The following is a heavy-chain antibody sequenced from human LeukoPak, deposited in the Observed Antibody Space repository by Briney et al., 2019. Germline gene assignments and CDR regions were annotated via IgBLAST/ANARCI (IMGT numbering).Heavy chain of an antibody. CDR1: GFTFSSYG. V-gene: IGHV3-23*01. CDR2: ISGSGGST. Sequence: PGGSLRLSCAASGFTFSSYGMSWVRQAPGKGLEWVSAISGSGGSTYYADSVKGRFTISRDNSKNTLYLQMNSLRAEDTAVYYCAKAKPRSLGELSLYPGEFSDYYYMDVWGKGTTVTVSS. CDR3: AKAKPRSLGELSLYPGEFSDYYYMDV. J-gene: IGHJ6*03. D-gene: IGHD3-16*02.